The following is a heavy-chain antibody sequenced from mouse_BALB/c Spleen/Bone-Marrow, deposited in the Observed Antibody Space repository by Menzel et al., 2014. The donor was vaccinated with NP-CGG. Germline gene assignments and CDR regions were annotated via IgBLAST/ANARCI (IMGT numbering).Heavy chain of an antibody. V-gene: IGHV3-2*02. D-gene: IGHD3-1*01. Sequence: EVQLQQSGPGLVKPSQSLSLTCTVTGYSITSDYAWNWIRQFPGNKLEWMGYISYSGATTYNPSLKSRISITQDTSKNQFFLQLNSVTTEDSATYYCARGSYYFDYWGQGTTLTVSS. CDR1: GYSITSDYA. CDR2: ISYSGAT. CDR3: ARGSYYFDY. J-gene: IGHJ2*01.